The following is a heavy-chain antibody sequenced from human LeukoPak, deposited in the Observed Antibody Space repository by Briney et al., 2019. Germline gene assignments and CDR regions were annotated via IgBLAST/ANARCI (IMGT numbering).Heavy chain of an antibody. CDR3: ARHRLGYGDLIDY. J-gene: IGHJ4*02. Sequence: GEPLKISCKGSGYSFTNNWIGWVRQMPGKGLEWMGIIYPGDSDTRYSPSFQGQVTISVDKSISTAYLQWSSLKASDNALYYCARHRLGYGDLIDYWGQGTLVTVSS. CDR2: IYPGDSDT. CDR1: GYSFTNNW. V-gene: IGHV5-51*01. D-gene: IGHD4-17*01.